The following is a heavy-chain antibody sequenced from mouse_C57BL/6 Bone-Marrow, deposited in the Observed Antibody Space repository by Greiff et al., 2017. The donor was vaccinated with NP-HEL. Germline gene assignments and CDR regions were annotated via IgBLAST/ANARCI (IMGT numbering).Heavy chain of an antibody. D-gene: IGHD1-1*01. Sequence: QVQLKESGAELARPGASVKLSCKASGYTFTSYGISWVKQRTGQGLEWIGEIYPRSGNTYYNEKFKGKATLTADKSSSTAYMELRSLTSEDSAVYFCARSLRYPHWDEWGQGTTLTVSS. V-gene: IGHV1-81*01. CDR2: IYPRSGNT. J-gene: IGHJ2*01. CDR1: GYTFTSYG. CDR3: ARSLRYPHWDE.